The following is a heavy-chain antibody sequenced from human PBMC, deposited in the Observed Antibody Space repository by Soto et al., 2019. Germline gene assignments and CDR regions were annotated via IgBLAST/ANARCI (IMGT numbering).Heavy chain of an antibody. CDR2: INHSGST. CDR1: GGSFSGYY. J-gene: IGHJ4*02. V-gene: IGHV4-34*01. Sequence: SETLSLTCAVYGGSFSGYYWSWIRQPPGKGLEWIGEINHSGSTNYNPSLKSRVTISVDTSKNQFSLKLSSVTAADTAVYYCARVFGPGESLQSYYFDYWGQGTLVTVSS. CDR3: ARVFGPGESLQSYYFDY. D-gene: IGHD3-10*01.